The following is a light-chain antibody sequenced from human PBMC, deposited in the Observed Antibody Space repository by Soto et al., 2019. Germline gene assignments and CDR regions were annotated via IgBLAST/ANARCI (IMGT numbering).Light chain of an antibody. CDR1: QSVSSSY. J-gene: IGKJ1*01. CDR3: QQYGSSPT. Sequence: EIVLTQSPGTLSLSPGERATLSCRASQSVSSSYLDWYQQKPGQAPRLLIYGPSRSATGIPDRFSGSGSGTDFALTITSLEAEDFQVYYCQQYGSSPTFGQGTNVVIK. V-gene: IGKV3-20*01. CDR2: GPS.